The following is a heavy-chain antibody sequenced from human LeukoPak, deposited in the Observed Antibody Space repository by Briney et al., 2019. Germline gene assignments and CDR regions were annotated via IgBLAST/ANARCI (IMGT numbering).Heavy chain of an antibody. CDR3: AKGGIAARPGQANYYYYMDV. D-gene: IGHD6-6*01. V-gene: IGHV3-23*01. Sequence: GGSLRLSCAASGFTFSSYAMSWVRQAPGKGLEWVSAISGSGGSTYYADTVKGRFTISRDNSKNTLYLQMNSLRAEDTAVYYCAKGGIAARPGQANYYYYMDVWGKGTTVTVSS. CDR2: ISGSGGST. CDR1: GFTFSSYA. J-gene: IGHJ6*03.